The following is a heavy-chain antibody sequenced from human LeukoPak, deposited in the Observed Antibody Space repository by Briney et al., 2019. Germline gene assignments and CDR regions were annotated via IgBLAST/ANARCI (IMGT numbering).Heavy chain of an antibody. J-gene: IGHJ5*02. CDR1: GGSISSYY. CDR3: GRRFSGWYPSWFDP. D-gene: IGHD6-19*01. CDR2: IYYSGST. Sequence: SETLSLTCTVSGGSISSYYWSWIRQPPGKGLEWIGYIYYSGSTNYNPSLKSRVTISVDTSKNQFSLKLSSVTAADTAVYYCGRRFSGWYPSWFDPWGQGTLVTVSS. V-gene: IGHV4-59*08.